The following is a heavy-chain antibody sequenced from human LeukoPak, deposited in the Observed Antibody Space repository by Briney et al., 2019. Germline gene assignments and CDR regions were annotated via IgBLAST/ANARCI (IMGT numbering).Heavy chain of an antibody. J-gene: IGHJ4*02. V-gene: IGHV3-48*01. D-gene: IGHD3-10*01. CDR3: ASWGFYYYGSGSYIPIGQHFDY. Sequence: GGSLTLSCAASGFTFSSYSMNWVRQAPGKALEWVSYISNSGSTIYYADSVKGRFTISRDNAKNSLFLQMNSLRAEDTAVYYCASWGFYYYGSGSYIPIGQHFDYWGQGTLVTVSS. CDR1: GFTFSSYS. CDR2: ISNSGSTI.